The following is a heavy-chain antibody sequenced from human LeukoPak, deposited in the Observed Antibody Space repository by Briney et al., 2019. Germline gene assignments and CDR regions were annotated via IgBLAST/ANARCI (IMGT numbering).Heavy chain of an antibody. CDR3: ARHAAEGREAQHAFDI. CDR2: VHYTGRA. J-gene: IGHJ3*02. CDR1: GASISSGSYY. Sequence: TSETLSLTCTVSGASISSGSYYWGWIRQPPGKGLEWVGSVHYTGRAYYIPSLKSRVTISVDTSKNEFSLTLSSVMAADTALYFCARHAAEGREAQHAFDIWGQGTRVTVSS. D-gene: IGHD1-1*01. V-gene: IGHV4-39*01.